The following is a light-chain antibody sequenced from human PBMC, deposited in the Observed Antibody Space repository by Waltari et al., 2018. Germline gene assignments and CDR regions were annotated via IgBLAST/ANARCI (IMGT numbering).Light chain of an antibody. CDR2: DVS. V-gene: IGLV2-14*03. Sequence: QSALTQPASVSGSPGQSITISCTGTSRDVGGYNYVSWYQQHPGKAPKLIIYDVSNRPSGVSNRFSGSKSGNTASLTISGLQAEDEADYYCSSYISSSTLELFGGGTSLTVL. J-gene: IGLJ2*01. CDR3: SSYISSSTLEL. CDR1: SRDVGGYNY.